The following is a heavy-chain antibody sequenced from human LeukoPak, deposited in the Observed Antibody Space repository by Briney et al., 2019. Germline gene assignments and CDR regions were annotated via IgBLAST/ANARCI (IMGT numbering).Heavy chain of an antibody. CDR1: GFTFSSNA. V-gene: IGHV3-23*01. D-gene: IGHD3-10*01. J-gene: IGHJ6*02. Sequence: GGSLRLSCAASGFTFSSNAMSWVRQAPGKGLEWVSAMSGSGGSTYYADSVKGRFTISRDNSKNTLYLQMNSLRAEDTAVYYCAKGPYYYGSGTYPPNYYYGMDVWGQGTTVTVSS. CDR2: MSGSGGST. CDR3: AKGPYYYGSGTYPPNYYYGMDV.